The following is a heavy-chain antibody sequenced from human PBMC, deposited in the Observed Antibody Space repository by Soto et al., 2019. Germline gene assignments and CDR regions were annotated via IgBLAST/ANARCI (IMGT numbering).Heavy chain of an antibody. CDR1: GYTFTSYY. D-gene: IGHD6-13*01. Sequence: GASVKVSCKASGYTFTSYYMHWVRQAPGQGLEWMGIINPSGGSTSYAQKFQGRVTMTRDTSTSTVYMELSRLRSEDTAVYYCARFGAAAAFDYWGQGTLVTVSS. J-gene: IGHJ4*02. V-gene: IGHV1-46*01. CDR2: INPSGGST. CDR3: ARFGAAAAFDY.